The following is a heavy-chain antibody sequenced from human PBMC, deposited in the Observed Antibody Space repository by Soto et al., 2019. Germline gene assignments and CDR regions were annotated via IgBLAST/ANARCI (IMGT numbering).Heavy chain of an antibody. CDR1: GDSVSSNSAA. Sequence: SQTLSVTCVISGDSVSSNSAAWNWIRQSPSRGLEWLGRTNYRSKWYNDNAVSVKRRITINPDTSKNQFSLQLNSMPPEDTAVYYCARGTRYDSSGPPDSWGQGTLVTVSS. J-gene: IGHJ5*01. CDR3: ARGTRYDSSGPPDS. D-gene: IGHD3-22*01. V-gene: IGHV6-1*01. CDR2: TNYRSKWYN.